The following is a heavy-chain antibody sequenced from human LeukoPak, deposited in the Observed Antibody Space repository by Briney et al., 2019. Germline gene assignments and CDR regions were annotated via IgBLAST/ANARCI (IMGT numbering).Heavy chain of an antibody. V-gene: IGHV3-23*01. CDR2: ISGSGGST. CDR3: AKVETMIVVVITSYFQH. CDR1: GFTFSSYA. J-gene: IGHJ1*01. Sequence: PGGSLRLSCAASGFTFSSYAMSWVRQAPWKGLKWVSAISGSGGSTYYADSVKGRFTISRDNSKNTLYLQMNSLRAEDTAVYYCAKVETMIVVVITSYFQHWGQGTLVTVSS. D-gene: IGHD3-22*01.